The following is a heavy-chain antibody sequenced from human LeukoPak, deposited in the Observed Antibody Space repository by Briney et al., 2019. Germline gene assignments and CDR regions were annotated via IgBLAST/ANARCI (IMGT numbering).Heavy chain of an antibody. D-gene: IGHD6-13*01. CDR3: VRVHDSSWSGNYFDI. J-gene: IGHJ4*02. CDR2: IYYSGST. CDR1: GGSISSSSYY. Sequence: PSETLSLTCTVSGGSISSSSYYWGWIRQPPGKGLEWIGSIYYSGSTYYNPSLKSRVTISVDTSKNQFSLKLSSVTAADTAVYFCVRVHDSSWSGNYFDIWGQGTLVTVSS. V-gene: IGHV4-39*07.